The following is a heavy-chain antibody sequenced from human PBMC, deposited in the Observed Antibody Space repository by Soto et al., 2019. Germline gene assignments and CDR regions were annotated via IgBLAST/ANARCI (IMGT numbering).Heavy chain of an antibody. Sequence: QVQLQESGPGLVKPSQTLSLTCTVSGGSISSGGYYWSWIRQHPGKGLEWIGYIYYSGSTYYNPSLKSRVTISVDTSKNQFSLKLSSVTAADTAVYYCARDLTDLGYCSSTSCYPGWFDPWGQGTLVTVSS. D-gene: IGHD2-2*01. CDR1: GGSISSGGYY. CDR2: IYYSGST. V-gene: IGHV4-31*03. J-gene: IGHJ5*02. CDR3: ARDLTDLGYCSSTSCYPGWFDP.